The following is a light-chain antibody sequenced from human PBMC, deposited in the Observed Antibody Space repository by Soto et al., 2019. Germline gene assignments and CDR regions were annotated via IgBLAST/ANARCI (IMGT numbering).Light chain of an antibody. CDR2: DNS. CDR3: QSYDSSLSGYV. CDR1: SSSIGAGYD. J-gene: IGLJ1*01. V-gene: IGLV1-40*01. Sequence: QLVLTQPPSVSGAPGQRVTISCTGSSSSIGAGYDVHWYQQLPGTAPKLLIYDNSNRPSGVPDRFSGSKSGTSASLAITGLQTEDEADYYCQSYDSSLSGYVFGTGTKVTVL.